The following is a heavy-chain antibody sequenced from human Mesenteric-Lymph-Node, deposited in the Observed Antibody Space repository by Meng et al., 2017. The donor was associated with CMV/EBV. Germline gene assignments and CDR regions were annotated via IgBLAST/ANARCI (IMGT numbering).Heavy chain of an antibody. J-gene: IGHJ3*02. D-gene: IGHD2-2*01. Sequence: GESLKISCAASGFTFSSYAMSWVRQAPGKGLEWVSGISASSDTTYYADSVKGRFTISRDNSKNTLYLQMNSLRAEDTAVYYCARNEIVVVPAATPGAFDIWGQGTMVTVSS. CDR3: ARNEIVVVPAATPGAFDI. V-gene: IGHV3-23*01. CDR1: GFTFSSYA. CDR2: ISASSDTT.